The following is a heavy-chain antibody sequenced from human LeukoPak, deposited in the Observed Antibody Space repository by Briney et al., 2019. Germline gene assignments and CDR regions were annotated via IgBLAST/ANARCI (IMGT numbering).Heavy chain of an antibody. D-gene: IGHD6-19*01. CDR2: IEASGGAT. V-gene: IGHV3-23*01. CDR3: AKGSGSGWYGWFAP. Sequence: GGSLRLSCAASGFTFSVHWMSWVRQAPGKGLEWVSSIEASGGATYYADSVKGRFTISRDNSKNTFYLQMNSLRAEDTAVYYCAKGSGSGWYGWFAPWGQGTLVTVSS. J-gene: IGHJ5*02. CDR1: GFTFSVHW.